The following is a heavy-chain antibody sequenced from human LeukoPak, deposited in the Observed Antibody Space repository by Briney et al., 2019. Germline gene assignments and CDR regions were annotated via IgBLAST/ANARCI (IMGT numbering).Heavy chain of an antibody. J-gene: IGHJ4*02. Sequence: PSETLSLTCTVSGDSISSSSYYSGWIRQPPGKGLEWIGSIYYSGSTYYNPSLKSRVTISVDMSKNQFSLKLSSLTAADTAVYYCARTRSRLGYFDYWGQGTLVTVSS. CDR1: GDSISSSSYY. V-gene: IGHV4-39*07. CDR2: IYYSGST. D-gene: IGHD6-6*01. CDR3: ARTRSRLGYFDY.